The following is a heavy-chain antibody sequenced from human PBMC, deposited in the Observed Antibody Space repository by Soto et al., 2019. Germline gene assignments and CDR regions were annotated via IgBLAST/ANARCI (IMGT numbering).Heavy chain of an antibody. J-gene: IGHJ4*02. CDR3: ATQGDDILTGRHYDN. CDR2: IYYSGST. CDR1: GGSMSSSSYY. Sequence: SETLSLTCTVSGGSMSSSSYYWGWIRQPPGKWLEWIGSIYYSGSTHYNPSLKSRVTISVDTSKNQFSLKLSSVTAADTAVYYCATQGDDILTGRHYDNWGQGILVTVSS. V-gene: IGHV4-39*01. D-gene: IGHD3-9*01.